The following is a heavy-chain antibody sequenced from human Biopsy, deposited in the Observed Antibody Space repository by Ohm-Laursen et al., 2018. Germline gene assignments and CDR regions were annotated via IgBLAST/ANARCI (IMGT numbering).Heavy chain of an antibody. J-gene: IGHJ4*02. D-gene: IGHD1-26*01. CDR3: ARWETTLGRSLDS. CDR1: GYTFTSHD. CDR2: MNPNTGNT. Sequence: ASVKVSCKPSGYTFTSHDINWVRQATGRGLEWMGWMNPNTGNTVYAQRFQDRVTMTSDTSTGTAYMELTSLTSDDTAVYFCARWETTLGRSLDSWGQGTLVAVSS. V-gene: IGHV1-8*01.